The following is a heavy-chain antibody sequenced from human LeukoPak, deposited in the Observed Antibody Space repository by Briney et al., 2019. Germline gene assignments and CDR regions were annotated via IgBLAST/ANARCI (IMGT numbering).Heavy chain of an antibody. CDR3: ARGKYSFDY. J-gene: IGHJ4*02. V-gene: IGHV3-11*01. CDR2: ISSSGSTI. CDR1: GFTFSDSY. Sequence: GGSLRLTCADSGFTFSDSYMSWIRQAPGKGLEYISYISSSGSTIYYADSVKGRFTLSRDNAKNSPSLEMNSLRAEDTAVYYCARGKYSFDYWGQGTLVTVSS.